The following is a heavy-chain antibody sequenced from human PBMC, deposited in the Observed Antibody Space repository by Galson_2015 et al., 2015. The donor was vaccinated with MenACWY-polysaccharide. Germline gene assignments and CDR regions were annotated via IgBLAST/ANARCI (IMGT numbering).Heavy chain of an antibody. V-gene: IGHV2-5*02. J-gene: IGHJ4*02. D-gene: IGHD6-25*01. CDR1: GFSLRTPGVG. Sequence: PALVKPTQTLTLTCTVSGFSLRTPGVGVGWIRQPPGKALEWLALIFWDENKGYKPSMRSRLTVTEDTSKNQVVLTLTNVDPDDTATYYCAHRMGVAAAFDFWGQGAPVSVSS. CDR3: AHRMGVAAAFDF. CDR2: IFWDENK.